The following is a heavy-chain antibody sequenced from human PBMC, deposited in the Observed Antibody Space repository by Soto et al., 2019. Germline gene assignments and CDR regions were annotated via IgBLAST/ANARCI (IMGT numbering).Heavy chain of an antibody. Sequence: EVQLVQSGAEVKKPGESLKISCKGSGYTFTSYWIGWVRQMPGKGLEWMGIIYSGDADARYSPSFQGRVTISADKSINTAYLPWSSLKASYTAIYYCARSPCGNDCYSVAPFDYWGQGALVTVSS. CDR1: GYTFTSYW. CDR3: ARSPCGNDCYSVAPFDY. D-gene: IGHD2-21*02. V-gene: IGHV5-51*03. J-gene: IGHJ4*02. CDR2: IYSGDADA.